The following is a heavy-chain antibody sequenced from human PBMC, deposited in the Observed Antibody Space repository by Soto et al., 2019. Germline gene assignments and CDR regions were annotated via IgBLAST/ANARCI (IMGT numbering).Heavy chain of an antibody. Sequence: SGPTLVNPTQTLTLTCTFSGFSLSTSGVGVGWIRQPPGKALEWLALIYWDDDKRYSPSLKSRLTITKDTSKNQVVLTMTNMDPVDTATYYCAHRPGTTYYDILTGPYFDPWGQGTLVTVSS. CDR2: IYWDDDK. CDR3: AHRPGTTYYDILTGPYFDP. D-gene: IGHD3-9*01. CDR1: GFSLSTSGVG. V-gene: IGHV2-5*02. J-gene: IGHJ5*02.